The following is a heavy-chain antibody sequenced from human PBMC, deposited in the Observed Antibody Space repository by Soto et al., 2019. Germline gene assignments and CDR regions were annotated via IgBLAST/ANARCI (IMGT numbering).Heavy chain of an antibody. CDR1: GFTFTTCW. CDR2: IYPGSFET. Sequence: GEALKISCQTSGFTFTTCWICWARQTPGRGLEWMALIYPGSFETKYNPSFQGQVTISADKSINTAYLQWRSLKASDTAMYLCVRKIPALGTGFASWGKGSLFTLSS. V-gene: IGHV5-51*01. J-gene: IGHJ4*02. CDR3: VRKIPALGTGFAS. D-gene: IGHD2-2*01.